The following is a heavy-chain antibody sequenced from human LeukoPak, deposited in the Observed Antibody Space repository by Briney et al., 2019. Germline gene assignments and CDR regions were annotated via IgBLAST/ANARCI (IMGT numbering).Heavy chain of an antibody. CDR1: GYSISSGYY. D-gene: IGHD2-2*01. CDR2: IYHIGST. Sequence: PSETLSLTCAVSGYSISSGYYWGWIRQPPGKGLEWIGSIYHIGSTYYNPSLKSRVTISVDTSKNQFSLKLSSVTAADTAVYYCARHPVVVPAPDYWGQGTLVTVSS. J-gene: IGHJ4*02. CDR3: ARHPVVVPAPDY. V-gene: IGHV4-38-2*01.